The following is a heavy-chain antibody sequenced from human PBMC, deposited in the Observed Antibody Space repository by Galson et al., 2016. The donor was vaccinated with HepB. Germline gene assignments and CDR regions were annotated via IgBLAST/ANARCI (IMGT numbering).Heavy chain of an antibody. CDR3: VRDKSSWNLVKFYYYGLDV. V-gene: IGHV3-30*04. CDR1: GFTFNTYA. J-gene: IGHJ6*02. CDR2: ISYDGTDK. D-gene: IGHD2-15*01. Sequence: SLRLSCAASGFTFNTYAMHWVRQAPGKGLEWVALISYDGTDKYYADSVKGRFTISRDNSNNTMYVHMNSLRADDTAVYYCVRDKSSWNLVKFYYYGLDVWGHGTRGTVSS.